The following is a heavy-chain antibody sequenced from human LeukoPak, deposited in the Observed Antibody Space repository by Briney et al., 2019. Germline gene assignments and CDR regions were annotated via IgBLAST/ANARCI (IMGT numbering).Heavy chain of an antibody. V-gene: IGHV4-59*12. J-gene: IGHJ5*02. D-gene: IGHD1-14*01. CDR2: IYYTGYT. CDR1: GGSISSYY. Sequence: PSETLSLTCTVSGGSISSYYWSWIRQPPGKGLEWIGYIYYTGYTNYNPSLKSRVTISVGTSKKQFSLKLSSVTAADTAVYYCARVPGDWFDPWGQGTLVTVSS. CDR3: ARVPGDWFDP.